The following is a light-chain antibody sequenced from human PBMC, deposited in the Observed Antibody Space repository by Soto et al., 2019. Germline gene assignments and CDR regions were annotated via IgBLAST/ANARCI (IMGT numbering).Light chain of an antibody. CDR1: SSDVGGYNY. CDR2: DVS. Sequence: QSALTQPRSVSGSPGQSVTISCTGPSSDVGGYNYVSWYQQHPGKAPKLMIYDVSKRPSGVPDRFSGSKSGNTASLTISGLQAEDEADYYCCSYAGSYNLVFGGGTQLTVL. V-gene: IGLV2-11*01. CDR3: CSYAGSYNLV. J-gene: IGLJ2*01.